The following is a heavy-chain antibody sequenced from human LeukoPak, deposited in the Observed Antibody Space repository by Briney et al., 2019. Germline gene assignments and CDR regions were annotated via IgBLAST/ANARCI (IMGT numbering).Heavy chain of an antibody. D-gene: IGHD5-24*01. CDR3: ARAWGWLQPFDY. Sequence: SETLSLTCTVSGGSISSHHWSWIRQPPGKGLEWIGYSGGTNYNPSLRSRVTISEDTSKNQFSLKLSSVTAADTAVYYCARAWGWLQPFDYWGQGTLVTVSS. CDR1: GGSISSHH. CDR2: SGGT. J-gene: IGHJ4*02. V-gene: IGHV4-59*11.